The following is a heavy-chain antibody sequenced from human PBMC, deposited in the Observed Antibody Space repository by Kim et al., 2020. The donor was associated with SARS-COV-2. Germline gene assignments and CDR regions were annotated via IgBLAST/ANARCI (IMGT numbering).Heavy chain of an antibody. V-gene: IGHV3-30*04. CDR2: ISYDGSNK. CDR1: GFTFSSYA. CDR3: ASPRSLYYYDRTFDY. D-gene: IGHD3-22*01. Sequence: GGSLRLSCAASGFTFSSYAMHWVRQAPGKGLEWVAVISYDGSNKYYADSVKGRFTISRDNSKNTLYLQMNSLRAEDTAVYYCASPRSLYYYDRTFDYWGQGTLVTVPS. J-gene: IGHJ4*02.